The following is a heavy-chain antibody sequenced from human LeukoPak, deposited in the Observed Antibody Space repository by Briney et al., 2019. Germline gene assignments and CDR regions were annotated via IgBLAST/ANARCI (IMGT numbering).Heavy chain of an antibody. J-gene: IGHJ4*02. CDR2: ISSSSSYI. CDR3: ARGRRYSGSYIDY. D-gene: IGHD1-26*01. V-gene: IGHV3-21*04. CDR1: GFTFSSYS. Sequence: GGSLRLSCAASGFTFSSYSMNWVRQAPGKGLEWVSSISSSSSYIYYADSVKGRFTISRDNAKNSLYLQMNSLRSEDTAVYYCARGRRYSGSYIDYWGQGTLVTVSS.